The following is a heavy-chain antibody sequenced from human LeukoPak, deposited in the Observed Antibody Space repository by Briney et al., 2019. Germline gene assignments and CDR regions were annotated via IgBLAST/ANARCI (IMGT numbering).Heavy chain of an antibody. CDR3: AKADSSGWYSTADY. J-gene: IGHJ4*02. CDR1: GFTFSSYG. Sequence: GGSLRLSCAASGFTFSSYGMHWVRQAPGKGLEWVAFIRYDGSNKYYADSVKGRFTISRDNSKNTLYLQMNSLRAEDTTVYYCAKADSSGWYSTADYWGQGTLVTVSS. D-gene: IGHD6-13*01. V-gene: IGHV3-30*02. CDR2: IRYDGSNK.